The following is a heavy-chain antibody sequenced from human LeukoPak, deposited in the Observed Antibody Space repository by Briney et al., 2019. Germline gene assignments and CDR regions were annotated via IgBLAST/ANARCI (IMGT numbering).Heavy chain of an antibody. CDR1: GGSISSSSYY. CDR2: IYYSGST. CDR3: AREDYSNYGGFDY. J-gene: IGHJ4*02. D-gene: IGHD4-11*01. Sequence: SETLSLTCTVSGGSISSSSYYWGWIRQPPGKGLEWIGSIYYSGSTYYNPSLKSRVTISVDTSKNQFSLKLSSVTAADTAVYYCAREDYSNYGGFDYWGQGTLVTVSS. V-gene: IGHV4-39*07.